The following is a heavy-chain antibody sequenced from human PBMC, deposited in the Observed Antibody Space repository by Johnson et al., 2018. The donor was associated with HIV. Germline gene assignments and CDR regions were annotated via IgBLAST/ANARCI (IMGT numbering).Heavy chain of an antibody. D-gene: IGHD6-6*01. CDR2: LYSGGST. V-gene: IGHV3-66*01. CDR1: GFTVSSNY. CDR3: AKVYSSSVPAPGI. Sequence: MLLVESGGGLVQPGGSLRLSCAASGFTVSSNYMSWVRQAPGKGLEWVSVLYSGGSTYYADSVKGRFTISRDNSKNTLYLQMNSLRAEDTAVYYCAKVYSSSVPAPGIWGQGTMVTVSS. J-gene: IGHJ3*02.